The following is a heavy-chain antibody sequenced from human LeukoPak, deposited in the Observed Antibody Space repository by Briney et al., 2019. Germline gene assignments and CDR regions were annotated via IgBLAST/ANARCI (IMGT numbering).Heavy chain of an antibody. CDR1: GFTFSSYE. Sequence: GGSLRLSCAASGFTFSSYEMNCVRQAPGKGLEWVSYISSSGSTIYYADSVKGRFTIPRDNAKNSLYLQMNSLRAEDTAVYYCARSRYDSSGYYYGWDYWGQGTLVTVSS. CDR3: ARSRYDSSGYYYGWDY. D-gene: IGHD3-22*01. CDR2: ISSSGSTI. V-gene: IGHV3-48*03. J-gene: IGHJ4*02.